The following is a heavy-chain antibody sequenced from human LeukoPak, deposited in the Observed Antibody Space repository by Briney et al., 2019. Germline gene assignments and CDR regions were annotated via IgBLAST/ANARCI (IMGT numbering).Heavy chain of an antibody. CDR3: ARVPILWELTFAFDL. J-gene: IGHJ3*01. V-gene: IGHV4-59*01. Sequence: SETLSLTCIVSGGSLSSFYWTWIRQSPGKGPEWIGYIYYSGITNYNPSLKSRVAISIETSKNQFSLRLRSVTAADTAMYYCARVPILWELTFAFDLWDQGTMVTVSS. CDR1: GGSLSSFY. D-gene: IGHD2-21*01. CDR2: IYYSGIT.